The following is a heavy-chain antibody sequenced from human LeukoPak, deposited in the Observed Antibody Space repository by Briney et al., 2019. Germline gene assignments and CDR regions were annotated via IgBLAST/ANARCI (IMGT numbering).Heavy chain of an antibody. CDR3: ARVRSSGWSYFDY. D-gene: IGHD6-19*01. Sequence: GGSLRLSCAASGFTFSNYWMPWLRQAPGKGLMWLSRINSDGSSTSYADSVKRRFTISRDHAKNTLYLQMNSLRAEDTAVYYCARVRSSGWSYFDYWGQGTLVTVSS. V-gene: IGHV3-74*01. CDR1: GFTFSNYW. CDR2: INSDGSST. J-gene: IGHJ4*02.